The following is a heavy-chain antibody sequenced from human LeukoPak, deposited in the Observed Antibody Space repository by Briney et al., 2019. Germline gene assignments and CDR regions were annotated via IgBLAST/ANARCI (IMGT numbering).Heavy chain of an antibody. CDR1: GFTFSSYS. J-gene: IGHJ3*02. CDR3: ATRKSSGYMRDAFDI. V-gene: IGHV3-23*01. CDR2: ISGSGGST. Sequence: GGSLRLSCAASGFTFSSYSMNWVRQAPGKGLEWVSAISGSGGSTYYADSVKGRFTISRDNSKNTLYLQMNSLRAEDTAVYYCATRKSSGYMRDAFDIWGQGTMVTVSS. D-gene: IGHD3-22*01.